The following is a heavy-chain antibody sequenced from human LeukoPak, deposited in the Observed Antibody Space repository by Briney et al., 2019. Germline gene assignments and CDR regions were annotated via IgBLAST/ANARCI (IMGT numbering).Heavy chain of an antibody. V-gene: IGHV3-48*01. D-gene: IGHD1-7*01. CDR1: GFTFDDYA. CDR2: ITRSGSSI. CDR3: ARESDWNSSPDY. Sequence: GGSLRLSCAASGFTFDDYAMHWVRQAPGKGLEWVSSITRSGSSIYYTDSVKGRFTISRDNARNSLYLQMNSLRVEDTAVYYCARESDWNSSPDYWGQGTLVTVSP. J-gene: IGHJ4*02.